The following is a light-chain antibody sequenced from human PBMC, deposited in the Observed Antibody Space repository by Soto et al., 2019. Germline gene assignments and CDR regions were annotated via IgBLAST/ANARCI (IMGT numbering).Light chain of an antibody. Sequence: QSVLTQSPSASASLGASVKLTCTLSSGHSSYAIAWHQQQPDKGPRYLMKVNSDGSHSKGDGIPDRFSGSSSGAERYLTISSLQSEDEADYYCQTWGTGIRIFGGGTQLTVL. J-gene: IGLJ2*01. CDR2: VNSDGSH. CDR3: QTWGTGIRI. CDR1: SGHSSYA. V-gene: IGLV4-69*01.